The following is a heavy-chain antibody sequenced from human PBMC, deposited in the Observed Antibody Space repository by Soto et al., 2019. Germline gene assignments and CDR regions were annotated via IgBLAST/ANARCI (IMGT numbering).Heavy chain of an antibody. D-gene: IGHD5-18*01. CDR1: GGSFSSNP. V-gene: IGHV1-69*01. Sequence: QVQLVQSGSEVKKPGSSVKVSCKASGGSFSSNPISWVRQAPGQGLEWMAGIIPIFATVHYAQKFQGRVTITADESTSTAYMELTSPRSEDPAVYFCARGGRRYXXAPRXYFD. CDR2: IIPIFATV. CDR3: ARGGRRYXXAPRXYFD. J-gene: IGHJ4*01.